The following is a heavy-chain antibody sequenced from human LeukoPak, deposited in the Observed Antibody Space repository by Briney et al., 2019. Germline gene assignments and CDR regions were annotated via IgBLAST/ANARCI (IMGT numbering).Heavy chain of an antibody. Sequence: GGSLRLSCAASGFTFSSYSMNWVRQAPGKGLEWVSSISSSSGYIYYADSVKGRFTISRDNAKNSLFLQMNSLRAEDTAVYYCARDYYDILTGYEESAFDIWGQGTMVTVSS. J-gene: IGHJ3*02. D-gene: IGHD3-9*01. CDR3: ARDYYDILTGYEESAFDI. V-gene: IGHV3-21*04. CDR1: GFTFSSYS. CDR2: ISSSSGYI.